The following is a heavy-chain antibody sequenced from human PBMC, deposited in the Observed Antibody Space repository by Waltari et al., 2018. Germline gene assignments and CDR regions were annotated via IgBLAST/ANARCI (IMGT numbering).Heavy chain of an antibody. J-gene: IGHJ6*03. Sequence: QVQLQESGPGLVKPSQTLSLTCIVSGGSISSGSYYWSWIRQPAGKGLEWIGRIYTSGSTNYNPSLKSRVTISVDTSKNQFSLKLSSVTAADTAVYYCARGLRVRGNYYMDVWGKGTTVTVSS. CDR2: IYTSGST. V-gene: IGHV4-61*02. CDR3: ARGLRVRGNYYMDV. CDR1: GGSISSGSYY.